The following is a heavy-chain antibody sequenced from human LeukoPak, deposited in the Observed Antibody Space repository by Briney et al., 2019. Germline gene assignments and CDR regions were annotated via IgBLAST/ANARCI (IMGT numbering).Heavy chain of an antibody. V-gene: IGHV5-51*01. J-gene: IGHJ5*02. Sequence: GESLKISCKGSGYSFTSYWIGWVRQMPGKGLEWMGIIYPGDSDTRYSPSFQGQVTISADKSISTAYLQWSSLKASDTAMYYCARRYYGSGRYYNWLDPWGQGTLVTVSS. CDR1: GYSFTSYW. CDR3: ARRYYGSGRYYNWLDP. CDR2: IYPGDSDT. D-gene: IGHD3-10*01.